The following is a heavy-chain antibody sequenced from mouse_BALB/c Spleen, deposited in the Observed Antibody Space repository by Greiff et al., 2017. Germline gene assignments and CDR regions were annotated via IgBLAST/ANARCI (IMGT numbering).Heavy chain of an antibody. J-gene: IGHJ4*01. CDR3: AREGYGNYVFYAMDY. V-gene: IGHV2-9*02. D-gene: IGHD2-10*02. Sequence: VKLVESGPGLVAPSQSLSITCTVSGFSLTSYGVHWVRQPPGKGLEWLGVIWAGGSTNYNSALMSRLSISKDNSKSQVFLKMNSLQTDDTAMYYCAREGYGNYVFYAMDYWGQGTSVTVSS. CDR2: IWAGGST. CDR1: GFSLTSYG.